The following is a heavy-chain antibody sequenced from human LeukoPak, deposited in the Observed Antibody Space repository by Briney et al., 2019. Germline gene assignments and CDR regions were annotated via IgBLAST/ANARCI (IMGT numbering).Heavy chain of an antibody. CDR1: GGSISSSSYY. V-gene: IGHV4-39*02. Sequence: SETLSLTCTVSGGSISSSSYYWGWIRQPPGKGLEWIGSIYYSGSTYYNPSLKSRVTISVDTSKNQFSLKLSSVTAADTAVYYRAREGMARGFGGNNWGQGTLVTVSS. J-gene: IGHJ4*02. D-gene: IGHD3-10*01. CDR2: IYYSGST. CDR3: AREGMARGFGGNN.